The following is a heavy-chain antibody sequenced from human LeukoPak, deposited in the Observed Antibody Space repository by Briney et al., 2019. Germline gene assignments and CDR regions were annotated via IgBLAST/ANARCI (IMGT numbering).Heavy chain of an antibody. CDR1: GGSISRISYY. J-gene: IGHJ4*02. CDR2: IDYSGTT. D-gene: IGHD3-10*01. Sequence: SETLSLTCIVSGGSISRISYYWGWIRQPPGKGLEWIGSIDYSGTTYYNPSLKSRVTISVDTSKNQFSLKLSSVTAADTAVYYCAREDGGSGSYGRFDYWGQGTLVTVSS. CDR3: AREDGGSGSYGRFDY. V-gene: IGHV4-39*07.